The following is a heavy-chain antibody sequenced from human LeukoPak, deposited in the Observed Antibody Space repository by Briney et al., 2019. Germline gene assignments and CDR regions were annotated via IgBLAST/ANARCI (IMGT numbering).Heavy chain of an antibody. V-gene: IGHV4-30-4*01. Sequence: SETLSLTCSLSGGSISNGDYYWSWIRQPPGKGLEWIGYIYYGGSTYYKSSLKSRVTISIDASKNQFSLNLNSVTAADTALYYCARGMGGNQPDAFDIWGQGTMVTVSS. J-gene: IGHJ3*02. CDR1: GGSISNGDYY. CDR3: ARGMGGNQPDAFDI. CDR2: IYYGGST. D-gene: IGHD1-14*01.